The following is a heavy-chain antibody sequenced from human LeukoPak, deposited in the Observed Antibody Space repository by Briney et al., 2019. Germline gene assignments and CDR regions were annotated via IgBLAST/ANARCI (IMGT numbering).Heavy chain of an antibody. V-gene: IGHV4-39*01. Sequence: SETLSLTCTVSGGSISSNSYYWGWIRQPPGKGLELIGSIYYSGSTYYNPSLKSRVTISVDTSKNQFSLKLSSVTAADTAVYYCARQGYCRSTSCLDAFDIWGQGTMVTVSS. CDR3: ARQGYCRSTSCLDAFDI. D-gene: IGHD2-2*01. CDR1: GGSISSNSYY. CDR2: IYYSGST. J-gene: IGHJ3*02.